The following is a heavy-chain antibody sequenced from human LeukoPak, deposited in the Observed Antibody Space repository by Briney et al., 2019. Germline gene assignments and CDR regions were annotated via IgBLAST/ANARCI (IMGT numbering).Heavy chain of an antibody. CDR1: GYTFTGYY. CDR3: ARDGEVGYCSSTSCYGQNYYYYYMDV. CDR2: INPNSGST. J-gene: IGHJ6*03. V-gene: IGHV1-46*01. Sequence: ASVKVSCKASGYTFTGYYMHWVRQAPGQGLEWMGWINPNSGSTSYAQKFQGRVTMTRDMSTSTVYMELSSLRSEDTAVYYCARDGEVGYCSSTSCYGQNYYYYYMDVWGKGTTVTVSS. D-gene: IGHD2-2*01.